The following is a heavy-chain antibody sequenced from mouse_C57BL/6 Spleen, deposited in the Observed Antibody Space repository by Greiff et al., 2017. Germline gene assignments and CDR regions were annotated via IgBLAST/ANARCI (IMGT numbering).Heavy chain of an antibody. D-gene: IGHD1-1*01. CDR2: IDPSDSYT. CDR1: GYTFTSYW. Sequence: VQLQQPGAELVMPGASVKLSCKASGYTFTSYWMHWVKQRPGQGLEWIGEIDPSDSYTNYTQKIKGKSTLTVDKSSSTAFMQLSSLTSEDSAVYYCARRTTVVATDYFDYWGQGTTLTVSS. V-gene: IGHV1-69*01. CDR3: ARRTTVVATDYFDY. J-gene: IGHJ2*01.